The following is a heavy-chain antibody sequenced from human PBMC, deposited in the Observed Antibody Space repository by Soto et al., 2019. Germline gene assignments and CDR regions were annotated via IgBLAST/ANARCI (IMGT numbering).Heavy chain of an antibody. CDR3: ARLRNVLRYFDWLINGMDV. CDR2: IIPIFGTA. CDR1: GGTFSSYA. D-gene: IGHD3-9*01. V-gene: IGHV1-69*01. Sequence: QVQLVQSGAEVKKPGSSVKVSCKASGGTFSSYAISWVRQAPGQGLEWMGGIIPIFGTANYAQKFQGRVTITADESTSTAYMELSSLRSEDTAVYYCARLRNVLRYFDWLINGMDVWGQGTTVTVSS. J-gene: IGHJ6*02.